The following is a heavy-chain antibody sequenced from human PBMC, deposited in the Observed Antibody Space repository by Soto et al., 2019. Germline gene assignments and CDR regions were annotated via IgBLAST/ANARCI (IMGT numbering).Heavy chain of an antibody. V-gene: IGHV3-13*01. CDR3: AREYILTGYWYFDL. CDR2: ITPTGDS. CDR1: GFSFIDYD. D-gene: IGHD3-9*01. Sequence: EVQLVESGGGLVQPGGSLRLSCAASGFSFIDYDIHWVRQPTGKRLEWVAAITPTGDSFYAVSVKGRFTISRENAQNSLSLKITSLRAEDTAVYYCAREYILTGYWYFDLWGRGTLVTVSS. J-gene: IGHJ2*01.